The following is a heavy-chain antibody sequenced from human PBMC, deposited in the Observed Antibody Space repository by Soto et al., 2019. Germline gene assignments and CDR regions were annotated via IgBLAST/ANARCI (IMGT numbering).Heavy chain of an antibody. CDR1: LYSFTTYA. D-gene: IGHD2-15*01. Sequence: QVPLVQSGAEVEKPAASIKVSCRASLYSFTTYAINWVRQAPGQAPEWVGRINTYNGKTNFAQRLQDRVTLTRDTATNTAYMELRRLTSDDTGVYFCARDASNWRYSDLWGQGTLVTVSS. CDR2: INTYNGKT. V-gene: IGHV1-18*01. J-gene: IGHJ5*02. CDR3: ARDASNWRYSDL.